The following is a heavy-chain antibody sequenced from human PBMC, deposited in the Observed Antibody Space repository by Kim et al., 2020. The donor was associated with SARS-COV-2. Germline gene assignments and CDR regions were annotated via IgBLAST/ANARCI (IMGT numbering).Heavy chain of an antibody. CDR2: ISIDGRNT. J-gene: IGHJ6*01. V-gene: IGHV3-30*04. D-gene: IGHD3-10*01. CDR1: GFTFSSCA. CDR3: ARERGFRV. Sequence: GGSLRLSCAASGFTFSSCAIHWVRQAPGKGLEWVALISIDGRNTNYADSVKGRFTMSRDNSKNTLYLQMNSLRAEDTAVYYCARERGFRVWG.